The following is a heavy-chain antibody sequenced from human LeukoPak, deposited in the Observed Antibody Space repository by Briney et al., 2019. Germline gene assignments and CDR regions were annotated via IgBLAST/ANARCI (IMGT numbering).Heavy chain of an antibody. Sequence: GRSLRLSCAASGFAFSSYAMSCVRQAPGKGLEWVSAISGSGGSTYYADSVKGRFTISRDNSKNTLYLQMNSLRAEDTAVYYCAKDFGVVVVHWGQGTLVTVSS. J-gene: IGHJ4*02. CDR1: GFAFSSYA. V-gene: IGHV3-23*01. D-gene: IGHD3-22*01. CDR2: ISGSGGST. CDR3: AKDFGVVVVH.